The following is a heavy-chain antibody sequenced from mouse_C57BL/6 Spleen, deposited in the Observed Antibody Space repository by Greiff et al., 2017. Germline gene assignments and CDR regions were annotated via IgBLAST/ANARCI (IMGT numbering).Heavy chain of an antibody. D-gene: IGHD3-1*01. V-gene: IGHV1-9*01. J-gene: IGHJ2*01. CDR1: GYTFTGYW. CDR2: ILPGSGST. Sequence: QVQLQQSGAELMKPGASVKLSCKATGYTFTGYWIEWGKQRPGHGLEWIGEILPGSGSTNYNETFKGKTTFTADTSSNTADMQLSSLTTEDYAIYYCERSGVSLYYFDYWGQGTTLTVAS. CDR3: ERSGVSLYYFDY.